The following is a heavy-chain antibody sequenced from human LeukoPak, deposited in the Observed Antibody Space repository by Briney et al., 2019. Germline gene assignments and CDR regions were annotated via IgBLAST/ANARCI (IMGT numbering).Heavy chain of an antibody. J-gene: IGHJ3*02. V-gene: IGHV3-49*03. CDR2: IRSKAYGGTT. CDR1: GFTFGDYA. CDR3: TRGRGYYDSSGSDAFDI. D-gene: IGHD3-22*01. Sequence: PGGSLRLSCTASGFTFGDYAMSWFRQAPGKGLEWVGFIRSKAYGGTTEYSASVKGRFTLSRDDSKGIAYLKINRLESEDTAVYYCTRGRGYYDSSGSDAFDIWGQGTMVTVSS.